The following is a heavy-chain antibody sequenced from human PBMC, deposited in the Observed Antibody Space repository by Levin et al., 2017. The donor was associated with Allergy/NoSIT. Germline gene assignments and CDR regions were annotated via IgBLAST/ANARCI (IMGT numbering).Heavy chain of an antibody. J-gene: IGHJ6*02. CDR2: IKQDGSEK. CDR1: GFTFSSYW. CDR3: ARDFKEYCSSTSCYLLDYGMDG. V-gene: IGHV3-7*01. Sequence: GASVKVSCAASGFTFSSYWMSWVRQAPGKGLEWVANIKQDGSEKYYVDSVKGRFTISRDNAKNSLYLQMNSLRAEDTAVYYCARDFKEYCSSTSCYLLDYGMDGWGQGTTVTVSS. D-gene: IGHD2-2*01.